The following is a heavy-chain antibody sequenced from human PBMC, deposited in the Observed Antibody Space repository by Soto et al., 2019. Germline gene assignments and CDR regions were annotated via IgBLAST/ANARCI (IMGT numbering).Heavy chain of an antibody. V-gene: IGHV3-30*18. CDR1: GFTFSSYG. CDR3: AKGDSSSSHYYYGMDV. Sequence: HPGGSLRLSCAASGFTFSSYGMHWVRQAPGKGLEWVAVISYDGSNKYYADSVKGRFTISRDNSKNTLYLQMNSLRAEDTAVYYCAKGDSSSSHYYYGMDVWGQGTTVTVSS. CDR2: ISYDGSNK. D-gene: IGHD6-6*01. J-gene: IGHJ6*02.